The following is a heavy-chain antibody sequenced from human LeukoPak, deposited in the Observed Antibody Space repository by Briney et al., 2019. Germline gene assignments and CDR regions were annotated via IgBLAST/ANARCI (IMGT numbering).Heavy chain of an antibody. V-gene: IGHV3-13*01. CDR1: GFTFIDYD. D-gene: IGHD6-19*01. J-gene: IGHJ4*02. CDR3: ARGGIQVSGIDEFDY. CDR2: IGIRGDT. Sequence: PGGSLRLSCAASGFTFIDYDMHWVRQVIGKGLEWVSAIGIRGDTHYSGSVEGRFTIYREHGESYLYLQMNSLRAEDKAVYYCARGGIQVSGIDEFDYWGQGTLVTVSS.